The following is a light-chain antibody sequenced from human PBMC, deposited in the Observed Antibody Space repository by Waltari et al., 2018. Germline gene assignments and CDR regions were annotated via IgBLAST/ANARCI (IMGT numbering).Light chain of an antibody. CDR2: SAS. V-gene: IGKV1-39*01. CDR3: QQAYSFPLT. CDR1: QSIANY. Sequence: DIQVTQSPSSLSAAVGDRVSITCRASQSIANYLNWYQQKPGKAPKPLIYSASSLQSGVPSRFSGSGSGTDFTLTITSLQPEDFATYYCQQAYSFPLTFGGGTKVEIK. J-gene: IGKJ4*01.